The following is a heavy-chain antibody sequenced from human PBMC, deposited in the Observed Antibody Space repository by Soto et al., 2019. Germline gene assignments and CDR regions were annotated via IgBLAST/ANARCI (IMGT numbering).Heavy chain of an antibody. CDR3: ASWSGYSYGNGYYYYGMDV. Sequence: SETLSLTCAAYGVSFSGYYWSWIRQPPGKGLEWIGEINHSGSTNYNPSLKSRVTISVDTSKNQFSLKLSSVTAADTAVYYCASWSGYSYGNGYYYYGMDVWGQGTTVT. J-gene: IGHJ6*02. CDR2: INHSGST. V-gene: IGHV4-34*01. CDR1: GVSFSGYY. D-gene: IGHD5-18*01.